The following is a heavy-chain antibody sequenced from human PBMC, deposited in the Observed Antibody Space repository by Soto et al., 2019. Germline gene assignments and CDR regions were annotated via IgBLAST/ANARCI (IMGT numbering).Heavy chain of an antibody. CDR2: IWYDGSNK. Sequence: GGSLRLSCAASGFTFSSYGMHWVRQAPGKGLEWVAVIWYDGSNKYYADSVKGRFTISRDNSKNTLYLQMNSLRAEDTAVYNCARHAKVVAATPDYYYMDVGGKGTRVTVSS. CDR1: GFTFSSYG. J-gene: IGHJ6*03. V-gene: IGHV3-33*01. D-gene: IGHD2-15*01. CDR3: ARHAKVVAATPDYYYMDV.